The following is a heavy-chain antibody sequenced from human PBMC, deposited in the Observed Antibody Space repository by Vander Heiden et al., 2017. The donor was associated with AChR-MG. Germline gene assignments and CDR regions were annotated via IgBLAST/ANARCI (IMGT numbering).Heavy chain of an antibody. D-gene: IGHD3-22*01. CDR1: GYTFTSYD. CDR2: MNPNSGNT. J-gene: IGHJ6*02. Sequence: QVQLVQSGAEVKKPGASVKVSCKASGYTFTSYDINGVRQATGQGLEWMGWMNPNSGNTGYAQKFQGRVTMTRNTSISTAYMELSSLRSEDTAVYYCARGRYYYDSSGYRTYYGMDVWGQGTTVTVSS. V-gene: IGHV1-8*01. CDR3: ARGRYYYDSSGYRTYYGMDV.